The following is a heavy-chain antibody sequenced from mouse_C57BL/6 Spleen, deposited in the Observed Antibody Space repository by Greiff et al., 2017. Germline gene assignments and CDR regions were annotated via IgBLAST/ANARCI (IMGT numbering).Heavy chain of an antibody. CDR2: IDPSDSDT. J-gene: IGHJ2*01. Sequence: QVQLQQPGAELVRPGSSVKLSCKASGYTFTSYWMHWVKQRPIQGLEWIGNIDPSDSDTHYNQKFKDKATLTVDKSSSTAYMQLSSLTSEASAVDYCARGGYYFDYWGQGTTLTVSS. V-gene: IGHV1-52*01. CDR3: ARGGYYFDY. CDR1: GYTFTSYW.